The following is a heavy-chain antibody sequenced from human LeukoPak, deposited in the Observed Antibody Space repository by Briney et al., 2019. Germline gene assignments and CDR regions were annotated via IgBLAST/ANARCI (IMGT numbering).Heavy chain of an antibody. CDR1: GFSFSTYW. J-gene: IGHJ4*02. V-gene: IGHV3-74*01. CDR3: FNIPAG. D-gene: IGHD2-2*01. Sequence: GGSLRLSCAASGFSFSTYWMHWVRQAPGKGLMWVSRISPDGSITTYADSVRGRFTTSRDNAKNTLYLQMNSLRAEDTAVYYCFNIPAGGGQGTLVTVSS. CDR2: ISPDGSIT.